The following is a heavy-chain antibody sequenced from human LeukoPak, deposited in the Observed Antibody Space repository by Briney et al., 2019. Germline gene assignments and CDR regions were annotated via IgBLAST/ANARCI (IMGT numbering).Heavy chain of an antibody. Sequence: ASVKVSCKASGYTFTGYYMHWVRQALGQGLEWMGWINPNSGGTNYAQKFQGRVTMTRDTSISTAYMELSRLRSDDTAVYYCASTLYSSSWYLFDYWGQGTLVTVSS. V-gene: IGHV1-2*02. D-gene: IGHD6-13*01. CDR1: GYTFTGYY. J-gene: IGHJ4*02. CDR3: ASTLYSSSWYLFDY. CDR2: INPNSGGT.